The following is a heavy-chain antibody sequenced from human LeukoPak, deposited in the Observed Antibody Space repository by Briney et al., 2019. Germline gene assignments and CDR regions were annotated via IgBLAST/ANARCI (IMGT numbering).Heavy chain of an antibody. Sequence: GGSLRLSCAASGFTFSDSVMHWVRQASGKGLEWVGRIRSKANSYATAYAASVKDRFTISRDDSKNTAYPQMNSLKTEDTAVYYCTRHQGGYDYWGQGTLVTVSS. J-gene: IGHJ4*02. CDR2: IRSKANSYAT. V-gene: IGHV3-73*01. D-gene: IGHD3-16*01. CDR1: GFTFSDSV. CDR3: TRHQGGYDY.